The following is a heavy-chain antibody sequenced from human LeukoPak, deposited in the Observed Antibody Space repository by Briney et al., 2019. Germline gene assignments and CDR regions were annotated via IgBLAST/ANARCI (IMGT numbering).Heavy chain of an antibody. J-gene: IGHJ4*02. CDR3: ARAENGLSY. Sequence: PSETLSLTCTVSGGSISSYYWSWIRHPPGKGLEWIGYIYYSGSTNYNPSLKSRVTISVDTSKNQFSLKLSSVTAADTAVYYCARAENGLSYWGQGTLVTVSS. CDR2: IYYSGST. D-gene: IGHD3-16*01. V-gene: IGHV4-59*01. CDR1: GGSISSYY.